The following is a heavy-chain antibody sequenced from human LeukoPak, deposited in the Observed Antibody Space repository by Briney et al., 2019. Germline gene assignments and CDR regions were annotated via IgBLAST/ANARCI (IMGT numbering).Heavy chain of an antibody. CDR3: AREGYWSTNWYKFGSLLRYFDL. CDR2: ISSSGSTI. CDR1: GFTFSHYS. Sequence: GGSLRLSCAASGFTFSHYSMNWVRQAPGKGLEWVSYISSSGSTIYYADSVKGRFTISRDNAKNSLYLQMNSLRAEDTAVYYCAREGYWSTNWYKFGSLLRYFDLWGRGTLVTVSS. V-gene: IGHV3-48*04. D-gene: IGHD6-13*01. J-gene: IGHJ2*01.